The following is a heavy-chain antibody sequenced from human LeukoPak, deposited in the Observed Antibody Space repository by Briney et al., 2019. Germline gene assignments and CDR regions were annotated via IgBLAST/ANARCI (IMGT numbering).Heavy chain of an antibody. CDR2: ISTSSSYI. J-gene: IGHJ6*03. Sequence: PGGSLRLSCAASGITFRNYAMNWVRQAPGKGLEWVSSISTSSSYIYYTDSVKGRFTISRDNAKNSLYLQMNSLRAEDTAVYYCARGGDRPTFLFYYMDVWGKGTTVTVSS. V-gene: IGHV3-21*01. CDR1: GITFRNYA. D-gene: IGHD3-16*01. CDR3: ARGGDRPTFLFYYMDV.